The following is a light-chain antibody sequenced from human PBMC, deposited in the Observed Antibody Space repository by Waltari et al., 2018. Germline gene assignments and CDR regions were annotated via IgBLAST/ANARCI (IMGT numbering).Light chain of an antibody. J-gene: IGKJ1*01. CDR2: LGS. Sequence: DIVMPQSSPSLSVSPGELASISCWSRLSLLHTNGDNYLEWYLQKAGQSPQLLIYLGSNRPSGVPDRFSGSGSGTNFTLKISRVEAEDVGVYYCMQSLRTSWTFGQGTKVEI. CDR3: MQSLRTSWT. CDR1: LSLLHTNGDNY. V-gene: IGKV2-28*01.